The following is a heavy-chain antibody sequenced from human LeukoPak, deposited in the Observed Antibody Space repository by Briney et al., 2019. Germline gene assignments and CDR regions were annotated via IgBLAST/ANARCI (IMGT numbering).Heavy chain of an antibody. CDR3: ALWFGELSYFDY. CDR1: GGSFSGYY. V-gene: IGHV4-34*01. D-gene: IGHD3-10*01. J-gene: IGHJ4*02. Sequence: SETLSLTCAVYGGSFSGYYWSWIRQPPGKGLEWIGEINHSGSTNYNPSPKSRVTISVDTSKNQFSLKLSSVTAADTAVYYCALWFGELSYFDYWGQGTLVTVSS. CDR2: INHSGST.